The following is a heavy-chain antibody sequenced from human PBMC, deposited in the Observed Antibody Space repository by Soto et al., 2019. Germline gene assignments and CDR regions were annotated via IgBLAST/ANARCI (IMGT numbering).Heavy chain of an antibody. CDR1: GYTFTSYY. J-gene: IGHJ4*02. CDR2: INPSGGST. CDR3: AAGDYRDYYFDY. D-gene: IGHD4-17*01. Sequence: QVQLVQSGAEVKKPGASVKVSCKASGYTFTSYYMHWVRQAPGQGLEWMGIINPSGGSTGYAQKFQVRVTMTRDTSTSTVYMELSSLRSEDTAVYYCAAGDYRDYYFDYWCQGTLVTVSS. V-gene: IGHV1-46*03.